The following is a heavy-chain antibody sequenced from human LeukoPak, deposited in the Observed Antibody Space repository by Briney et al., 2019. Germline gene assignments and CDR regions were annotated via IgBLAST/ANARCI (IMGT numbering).Heavy chain of an antibody. CDR1: GFAFSGYS. V-gene: IGHV3-7*03. CDR2: IKQDGSEK. J-gene: IGHJ4*02. Sequence: GGSLRLSCATSGFAFSGYSMSWVRQAPGKGLEWVANIKQDGSEKYYVDSVKGRFTISRDNAKNSLYLQMNSLRVEDTAVYYCVRVRDAYNHPVVYFDYWGQGTLVTVSS. CDR3: VRVRDAYNHPVVYFDY. D-gene: IGHD5-24*01.